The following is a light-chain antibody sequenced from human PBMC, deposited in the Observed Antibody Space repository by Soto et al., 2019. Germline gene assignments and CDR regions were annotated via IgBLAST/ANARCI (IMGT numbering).Light chain of an antibody. J-gene: IGKJ2*01. CDR2: GAS. CDR3: QQYGSSSYT. CDR1: QSVSSSY. V-gene: IGKV3-20*01. Sequence: IVLTQSPGTLSLSPGERATLSCRASQSVSSSYLAWYQQKPGQAPRLLIYGASSRATGIPDRFSGSGSGTDFTLTISRLEPEDFVVYYCQQYGSSSYTFSQGTKLEIK.